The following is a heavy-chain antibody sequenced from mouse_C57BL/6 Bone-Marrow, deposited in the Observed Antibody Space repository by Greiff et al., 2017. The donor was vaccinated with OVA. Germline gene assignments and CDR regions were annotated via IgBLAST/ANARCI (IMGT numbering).Heavy chain of an antibody. D-gene: IGHD2-12*01. CDR2: ISTYYGDA. CDR1: GYTFTDYA. J-gene: IGHJ4*01. Sequence: VKLVESGPELVRPGVSVKISCKGSGYTFTDYAMHWVKQSHAKSLEWIGVISTYYGDASYNQKFKDKATMTVDKSSSTAYMELARLTSEDSAVYYCAREVTIKRMAMDYWGQGTSVTVSS. CDR3: AREVTIKRMAMDY. V-gene: IGHV1-67*01.